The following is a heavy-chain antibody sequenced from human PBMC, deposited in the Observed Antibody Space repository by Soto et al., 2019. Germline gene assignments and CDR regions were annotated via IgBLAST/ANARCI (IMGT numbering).Heavy chain of an antibody. D-gene: IGHD3-10*01. Sequence: GASVKVSCKASGYTFTSYGISWVRQAPGQGLEWMGWISAYNGSTSYAQKFQGRVTMTRDTSTSTVYMELSSLRSEDTAVYYCARELWFGDQGPFDYWGQGTLVTVSS. J-gene: IGHJ4*02. V-gene: IGHV1-18*01. CDR3: ARELWFGDQGPFDY. CDR1: GYTFTSYG. CDR2: ISAYNGST.